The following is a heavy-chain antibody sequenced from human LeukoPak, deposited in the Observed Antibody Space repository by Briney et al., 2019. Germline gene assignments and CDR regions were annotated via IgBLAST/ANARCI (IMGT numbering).Heavy chain of an antibody. V-gene: IGHV1-69*04. CDR2: IIPILGIA. CDR3: ARAGGNSVWYFDL. CDR1: GYTFTGYY. Sequence: SVKVSCKASGYTFTGYYMHWVRQAPGQGLEWMGRIIPILGIANYAQKLQGRVTITADKSTSTAYMELSSLRSEDTAVYYCARAGGNSVWYFDLWGRGTLVTVSS. D-gene: IGHD4-23*01. J-gene: IGHJ2*01.